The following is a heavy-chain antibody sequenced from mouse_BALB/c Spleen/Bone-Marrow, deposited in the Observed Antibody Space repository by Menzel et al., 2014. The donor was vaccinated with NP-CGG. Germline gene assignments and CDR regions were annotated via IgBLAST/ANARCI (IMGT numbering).Heavy chain of an antibody. V-gene: IGHV5-9-3*01. CDR3: ARHITTVVADY. J-gene: IGHJ2*01. D-gene: IGHD1-1*01. Sequence: EVKLVESGGGLVKPGGSLKLSCAASGFTFSSYAMSWVRQTPEKRLEWVATISSGGSYTYYPDGVKGRFTISRDNAKNTLYLQMSSLRSEDTAMYYCARHITTVVADYWGQGTTLTVSS. CDR2: ISSGGSYT. CDR1: GFTFSSYA.